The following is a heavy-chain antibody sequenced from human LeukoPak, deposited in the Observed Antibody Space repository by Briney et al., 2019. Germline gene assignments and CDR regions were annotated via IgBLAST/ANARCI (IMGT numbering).Heavy chain of an antibody. CDR2: ISSSGSTI. V-gene: IGHV3-11*01. J-gene: IGHJ6*02. Sequence: GGSLRLSCAASGFTFSDYYMSWIRQAPGKGLEWVSYISSSGSTIYYADSVKGRFTISRDNSKNTLYLQMNSLRAEDTAVYYCARDLNDAVWFGGQRAHYYGMDVWGQGTTVTVSS. CDR1: GFTFSDYY. CDR3: ARDLNDAVWFGGQRAHYYGMDV. D-gene: IGHD3-10*01.